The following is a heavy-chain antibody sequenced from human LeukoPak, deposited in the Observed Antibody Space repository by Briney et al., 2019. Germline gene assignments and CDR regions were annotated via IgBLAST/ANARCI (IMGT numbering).Heavy chain of an antibody. CDR1: GFTFRSYA. Sequence: PGGSLRLSCAASGFTFRSYAMSWVRQAPGKGLGWVSAISGSGDTTYYEDSVKGRFTISRDNSTNKLYLQMNSLRPEDTAVYYCAKVGARGCSSSTCFIYWGQGTLVTVSS. V-gene: IGHV3-23*01. CDR3: AKVGARGCSSSTCFIY. CDR2: ISGSGDTT. J-gene: IGHJ4*02. D-gene: IGHD2-2*01.